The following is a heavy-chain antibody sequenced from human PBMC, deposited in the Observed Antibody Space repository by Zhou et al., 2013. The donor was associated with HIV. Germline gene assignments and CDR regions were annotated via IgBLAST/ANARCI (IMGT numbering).Heavy chain of an antibody. V-gene: IGHV1-69*04. D-gene: IGHD3-3*01. CDR2: ITPLVGIT. CDR3: ARGPYYDHTDGGNLDI. J-gene: IGHJ3*02. CDR1: GGSFNSYP. Sequence: QVQLVQSGAEVKKPGSSVKVSCKASGGSFNSYPISWVRQAPGQGFEWMGRITPLVGITQYAQKFQARVTFTADKSTSIAYLDLRSLRSEDTALYFCARGPYYDHTDGGNLDIWGQGTMVTVSS.